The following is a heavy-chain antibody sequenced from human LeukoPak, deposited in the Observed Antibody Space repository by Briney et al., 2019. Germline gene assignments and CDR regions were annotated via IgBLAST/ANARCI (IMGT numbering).Heavy chain of an antibody. CDR1: AFTFGSYG. CDR2: ISTSSSNI. D-gene: IGHD4-23*01. V-gene: IGHV3-48*04. CDR3: VRDVGEYGGCSGGFY. Sequence: GRSLRLSCPPAAFTFGSYGMNWVRHVPGQVLERIAFISTSSSNIKYADSVRGRFTSYRDNAKNSLQLQMNDLKAEDTAVYFWVRDVGEYGGCSGGFYWGQGTLVTVSS. J-gene: IGHJ4*02.